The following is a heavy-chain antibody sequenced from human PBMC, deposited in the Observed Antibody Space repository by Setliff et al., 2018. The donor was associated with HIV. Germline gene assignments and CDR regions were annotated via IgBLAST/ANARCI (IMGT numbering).Heavy chain of an antibody. CDR2: IYYSGST. D-gene: IGHD2-2*01. CDR1: GGSISSGGYY. Sequence: LSLTCNVSGGSISSGGYYWSWIRQHPGKGLEWIGYIYYSGSTYYNPSLKSLGTISVDTSKNQFSLNLTSVTAADTAVYYCARQNRGCSSTSCLNYYMDVWGKGTTVTVSS. CDR3: ARQNRGCSSTSCLNYYMDV. V-gene: IGHV4-31*01. J-gene: IGHJ6*03.